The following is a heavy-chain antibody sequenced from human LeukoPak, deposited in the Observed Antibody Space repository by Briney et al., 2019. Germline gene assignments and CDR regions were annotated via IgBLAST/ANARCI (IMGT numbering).Heavy chain of an antibody. CDR1: GFTFSSYG. J-gene: IGHJ4*02. D-gene: IGHD4-11*01. CDR3: AKVVNYSNYEGVDYFDY. V-gene: IGHV3-33*06. CDR2: IWYDGSNK. Sequence: GGSLRLSCGASGFTFSSYGMHWGRQAPGKGLEWVAVIWYDGSNKYYADSVKVRFTISRDNSKNTLYLQMNSLRAEDTAVYYCAKVVNYSNYEGVDYFDYWGQGTLVTVSS.